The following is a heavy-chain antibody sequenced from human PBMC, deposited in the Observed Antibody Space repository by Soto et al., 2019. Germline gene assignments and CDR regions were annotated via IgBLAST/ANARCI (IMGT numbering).Heavy chain of an antibody. CDR2: IVPLFRTT. CDR3: ARGGYSSTWSNLLDRSGLAV. Sequence: QVQLVQSGAEAKKPGSSVKVSCKTSGGTFSSCAISWVRQAPGQGLEWMGGIVPLFRTTNYAQKFQGRVTITADTSTYTGYMELRGLRSGDTAVYYCARGGYSSTWSNLLDRSGLAVWGQGTTVTVSS. V-gene: IGHV1-69*06. D-gene: IGHD5-12*01. J-gene: IGHJ6*02. CDR1: GGTFSSCA.